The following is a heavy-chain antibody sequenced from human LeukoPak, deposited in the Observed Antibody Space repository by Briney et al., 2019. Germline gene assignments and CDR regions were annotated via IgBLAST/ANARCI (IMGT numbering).Heavy chain of an antibody. J-gene: IGHJ4*02. CDR1: GYIFTNYW. CDR3: ARRQYSGYDFDF. Sequence: GESLKISFKASGYIFTNYWIGWVRQMPGKGLEWMGIIYPRDSDTRYSPSFQGQVTVSADKSNSTAYLQWNTLEASDTAMYYCARRQYSGYDFDFWGQGTLVTVSS. CDR2: IYPRDSDT. V-gene: IGHV5-51*01. D-gene: IGHD5-12*01.